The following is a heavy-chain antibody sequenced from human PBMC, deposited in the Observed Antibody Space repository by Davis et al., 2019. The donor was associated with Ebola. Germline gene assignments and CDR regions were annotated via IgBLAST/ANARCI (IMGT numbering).Heavy chain of an antibody. V-gene: IGHV1-18*04. CDR2: ISAYTGNT. CDR3: ARRIAAGWFDP. J-gene: IGHJ5*02. D-gene: IGHD6-6*01. Sequence: ASVKVSCKASGYTFTSYGINWVRQAPGQGLEWMGWISAYTGNTNYAQKLQGRVTMTTDTSTSTAYMELRSLRSDDTAVYYCARRIAAGWFDPWSQGTLVTVSS. CDR1: GYTFTSYG.